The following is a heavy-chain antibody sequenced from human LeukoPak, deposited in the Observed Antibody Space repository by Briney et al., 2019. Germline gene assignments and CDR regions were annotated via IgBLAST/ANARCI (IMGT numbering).Heavy chain of an antibody. Sequence: ASVKVSCQASGGTFSSYAISWVRQGPGQGLELMGGIIPIFGTANYAQKFQGRVTITADKSTSTAYMELSRLRSDDTAVYYCARYALVYWAFDPRGQGTLVTVSS. V-gene: IGHV1-69*06. CDR2: IIPIFGTA. J-gene: IGHJ5*02. CDR3: ARYALVYWAFDP. D-gene: IGHD3-16*01. CDR1: GGTFSSYA.